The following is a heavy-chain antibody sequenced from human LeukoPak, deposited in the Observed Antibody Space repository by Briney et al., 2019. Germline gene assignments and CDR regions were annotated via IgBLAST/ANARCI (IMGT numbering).Heavy chain of an antibody. D-gene: IGHD2-8*02. V-gene: IGHV3-30*02. CDR1: GFTFSSSA. J-gene: IGHJ4*02. CDR3: AKDGSWSCTD. Sequence: GGSLRLSCGASGFTFSSSAMHWVRQGPGKGLEWVAYIAHDGNNKYYADSVKGRFTISRDNSKGSLYLQMNSLRADATAVYYCAKDGSWSCTDWGQGTLVRVSS. CDR2: IAHDGNNK.